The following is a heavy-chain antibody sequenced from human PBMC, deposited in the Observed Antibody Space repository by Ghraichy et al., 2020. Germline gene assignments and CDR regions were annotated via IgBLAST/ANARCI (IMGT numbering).Heavy chain of an antibody. CDR3: ARLGYSNSRDY. D-gene: IGHD4-11*01. CDR1: GGSFSGYY. Sequence: SETLSLTCAVYGGSFSGYYWSWIRQPPGKGLEWIGEINHSGSTNYNPSLKSRVTISVDTSKNQFSLKLSSVTAADTAVYYCARLGYSNSRDYGGEGSLVTVSS. V-gene: IGHV4-34*01. CDR2: INHSGST. J-gene: IGHJ4*02.